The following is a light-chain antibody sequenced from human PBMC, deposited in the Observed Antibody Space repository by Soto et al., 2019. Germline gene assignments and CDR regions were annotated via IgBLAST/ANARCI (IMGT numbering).Light chain of an antibody. J-gene: IGLJ2*01. Sequence: QSALTQPPSASGSPGQSVTITCTGTSSDVGGYNFVSWYQQLPGKAPKLMIYDVNKRPSGVPDRFSGSKSGNTASLTVSGLQAEDEADYYCQSYDSSNRDVVFGGGTKLTVL. CDR2: DVN. CDR3: QSYDSSNRDVV. V-gene: IGLV2-8*01. CDR1: SSDVGGYNF.